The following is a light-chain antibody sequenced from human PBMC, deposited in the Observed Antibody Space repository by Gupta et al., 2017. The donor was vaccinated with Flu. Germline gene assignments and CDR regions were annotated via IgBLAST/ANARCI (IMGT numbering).Light chain of an antibody. CDR1: QSVSTK. CDR2: DAS. Sequence: EIVMTQSPATLSVAPGERATLSCRASQSVSTKLAWYQQKPGQAPRLLLYDASKRATGMPARFSGSGTETEFTLTISGLQSEDFAVYYCQQDNSWPRTFGQGTKVDIK. J-gene: IGKJ1*01. V-gene: IGKV3-15*01. CDR3: QQDNSWPRT.